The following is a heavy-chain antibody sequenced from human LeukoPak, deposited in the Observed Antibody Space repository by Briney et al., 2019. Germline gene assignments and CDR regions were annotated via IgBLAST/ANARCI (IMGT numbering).Heavy chain of an antibody. V-gene: IGHV3-23*01. CDR3: ARKGIGSSRYQNMDV. J-gene: IGHJ6*03. CDR2: ISIDGGRT. CDR1: GFTFSSYA. Sequence: PGGSLRFSCAASGFTFSSYAMSWVRQAPGKGPECVSTISIDGGRTYYADSVKGRFTVSRDTSKNTLYLQMNSLRAEDTAVYYCARKGIGSSRYQNMDVWGKGTTVTVSS. D-gene: IGHD6-25*01.